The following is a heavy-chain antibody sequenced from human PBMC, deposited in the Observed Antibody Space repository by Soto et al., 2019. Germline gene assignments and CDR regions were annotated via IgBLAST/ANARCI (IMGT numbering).Heavy chain of an antibody. CDR2: IYYSGST. J-gene: IGHJ6*03. V-gene: IGHV4-59*08. Sequence: SETLSLTCTVSGGSISSYYWSWIRQPPGKGLEWIGYIYYSGSTNYNPSLKSRVTMSVDTSKNQFSLKLSSVTAADTAVYYCARQGGTSSGFYYYYYYMDVWGKGTSVTVS. CDR1: GGSISSYY. CDR3: ARQGGTSSGFYYYYYYMDV. D-gene: IGHD6-6*01.